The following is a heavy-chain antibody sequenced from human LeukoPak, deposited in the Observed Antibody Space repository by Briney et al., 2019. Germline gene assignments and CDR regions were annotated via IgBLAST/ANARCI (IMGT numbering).Heavy chain of an antibody. CDR3: AKDIRIAVTGTFDY. Sequence: GGSLRLSCAASGFTFSRYCMTWVRQAPGKGLEWVAEIIQDGSAKYYVDSVRGRFTISRDNAKNSLYLQMNSLRADDTAVYACAKDIRIAVTGTFDYWGQGTLVTVSS. CDR1: GFTFSRYC. D-gene: IGHD6-19*01. J-gene: IGHJ4*02. V-gene: IGHV3-7*03. CDR2: IIQDGSAK.